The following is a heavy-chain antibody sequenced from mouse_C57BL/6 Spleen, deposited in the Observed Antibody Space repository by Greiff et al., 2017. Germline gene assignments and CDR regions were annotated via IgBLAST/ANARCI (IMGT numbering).Heavy chain of an antibody. CDR1: GFTFSDYG. CDR3: ARGPLTAWFAY. V-gene: IGHV5-17*01. J-gene: IGHJ3*01. D-gene: IGHD4-1*01. Sequence: EVKLMESGGGLVKPGGSLKLSCAASGFTFSDYGMHWVRQAPEKGLEWVAYISSGSSTIYYADTVKGRFTISRDNAKNTLFLQMTSLRSEDTAMYYCARGPLTAWFAYWGQGTLVTVSA. CDR2: ISSGSSTI.